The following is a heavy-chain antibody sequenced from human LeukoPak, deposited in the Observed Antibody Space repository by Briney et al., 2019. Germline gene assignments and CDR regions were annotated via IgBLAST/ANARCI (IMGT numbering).Heavy chain of an antibody. J-gene: IGHJ4*02. V-gene: IGHV3-30*02. CDR2: IHYDGSDK. D-gene: IGHD4-17*01. Sequence: GGSLRLSCAASGFIFSNYGMHWVRQAPGKGLDWVAFIHYDGSDKYHADSVKGRFTISRDSSKNTLYLQMNSLGVEDTAVYYCAKDDYGLDYWGQGSLVTVSS. CDR1: GFIFSNYG. CDR3: AKDDYGLDY.